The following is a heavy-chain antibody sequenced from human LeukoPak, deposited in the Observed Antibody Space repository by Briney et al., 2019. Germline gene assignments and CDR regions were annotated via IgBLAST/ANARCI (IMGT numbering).Heavy chain of an antibody. J-gene: IGHJ4*02. CDR1: GFTVSTNY. V-gene: IGHV3-66*01. CDR2: IYSGGNT. D-gene: IGHD5-18*01. Sequence: GGSLRLSCTASGFTVSTNYMTWVRQAPGKGLEWVSGIYSGGNTYYADSVKGRFTISRDNSENTVFLQMNSLRVEDTAPYYCARARGYSYSAEYWGQGTLVTVSS. CDR3: ARARGYSYSAEY.